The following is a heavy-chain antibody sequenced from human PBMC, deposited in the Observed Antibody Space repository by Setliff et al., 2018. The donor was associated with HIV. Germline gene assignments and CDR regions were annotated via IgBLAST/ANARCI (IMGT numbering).Heavy chain of an antibody. D-gene: IGHD3-22*01. J-gene: IGHJ4*02. Sequence: GGSLRLSCAASGFTFSTYAMAWVRQAPGKGLEWVSSISSSGGTTYFADTVKGRFTISSDNSKNTLYLQMNSLRAGDTAVYYCAQLSVPYQYDSSGHFDSRGQGTLVTVSS. CDR3: AQLSVPYQYDSSGHFDS. V-gene: IGHV3-23*01. CDR2: ISSSGGTT. CDR1: GFTFSTYA.